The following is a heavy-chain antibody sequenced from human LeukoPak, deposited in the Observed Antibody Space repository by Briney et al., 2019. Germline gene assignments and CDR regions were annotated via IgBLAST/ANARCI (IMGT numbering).Heavy chain of an antibody. CDR3: AKDTGVVVALDS. Sequence: GGPLRLSCAASGFTFSSYAMSWVRQAPGKGLEWVSIVGGGGDNTFYADSVKGRFIISRDNSKSTLYLQMNSLRAEDTAVYYCAKDTGVVVALDSWGQGTQVTVSS. J-gene: IGHJ4*02. D-gene: IGHD2-15*01. V-gene: IGHV3-23*01. CDR1: GFTFSSYA. CDR2: VGGGGDNT.